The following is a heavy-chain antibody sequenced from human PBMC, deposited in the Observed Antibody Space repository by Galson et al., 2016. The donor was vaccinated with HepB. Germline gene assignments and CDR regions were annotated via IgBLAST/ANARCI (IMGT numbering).Heavy chain of an antibody. CDR1: GFTFGRFA. Sequence: SLRLSCAASGFTFGRFAMSWVRQAPGKGLEWVASLSGSGDNTYYADSVKGRFTISRDNSRNTQDLQMNSVRAEDTAVYYCAKQALIVSGRHMDVWGQGTTVTVS. V-gene: IGHV3-23*01. CDR3: AKQALIVSGRHMDV. J-gene: IGHJ6*02. D-gene: IGHD3-16*02. CDR2: LSGSGDNT.